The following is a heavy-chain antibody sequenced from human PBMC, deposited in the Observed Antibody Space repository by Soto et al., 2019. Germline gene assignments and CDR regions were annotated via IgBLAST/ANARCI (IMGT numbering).Heavy chain of an antibody. CDR1: GDSVSSNSAA. V-gene: IGHV6-1*01. D-gene: IGHD6-19*01. Sequence: SQTLSLTCAISGDSVSSNSAAWNWIRQSPSRGLEWLGRTYYRSKWYNDYAVSVKSRITINPDTSKNQFSLQLNSVTPEDTAVYYCASASRIAVAGCYYYYAMNVCGQGTTVTV. CDR2: TYYRSKWYN. CDR3: ASASRIAVAGCYYYYAMNV. J-gene: IGHJ6*02.